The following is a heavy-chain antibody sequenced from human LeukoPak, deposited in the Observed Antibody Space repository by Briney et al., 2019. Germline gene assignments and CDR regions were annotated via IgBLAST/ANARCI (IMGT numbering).Heavy chain of an antibody. V-gene: IGHV3-21*01. CDR3: ARGQPDSGGHYYSWYFDY. D-gene: IGHD3-22*01. CDR2: ISSSGSVT. CDR1: GFMFGSFS. J-gene: IGHJ4*02. Sequence: YPGGSLRLSCAASGFMFGSFSMNWVRQAPGRGLEWVSSISSSGSVTYYADSVKGRFTVSKDNARNSLHLQMNNLAVEDTATYFCARGQPDSGGHYYSWYFDYWGQGTPVTVS.